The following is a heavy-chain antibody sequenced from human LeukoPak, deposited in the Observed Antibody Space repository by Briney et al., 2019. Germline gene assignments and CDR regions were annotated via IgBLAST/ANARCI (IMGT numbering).Heavy chain of an antibody. CDR1: GFIFSTYG. D-gene: IGHD6-6*01. CDR3: AQRIAVRPFPFDN. Sequence: GRSLRLSCEVSGFIFSTYGMHWVRQAPGKGLEWVAVISYDGSNRYYADSVKGRFTISRDNPKKTLYLQMNSLRAEDTAVYYCAQRIAVRPFPFDNWGQGTLVTVSS. V-gene: IGHV3-30*18. CDR2: ISYDGSNR. J-gene: IGHJ4*02.